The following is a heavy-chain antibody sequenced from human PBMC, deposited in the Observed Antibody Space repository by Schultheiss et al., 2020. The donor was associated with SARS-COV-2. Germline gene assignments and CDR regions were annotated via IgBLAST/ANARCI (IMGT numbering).Heavy chain of an antibody. CDR1: GYSFTSYW. CDR3: ARLDSGLRFLEWSEAIDY. D-gene: IGHD3-3*01. V-gene: IGHV5-51*01. Sequence: GGSLRLSCKGSGYSFTSYWISWVRQMPGKGLEWMGIIYPGDSDTRYSPSFQGQVTISADKSISTAYLQWSSLKASDTAMYYCARLDSGLRFLEWSEAIDYWGQGTLVTVSS. J-gene: IGHJ4*02. CDR2: IYPGDSDT.